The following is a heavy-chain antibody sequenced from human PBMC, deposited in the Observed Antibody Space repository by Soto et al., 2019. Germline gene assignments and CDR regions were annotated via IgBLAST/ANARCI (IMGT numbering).Heavy chain of an antibody. CDR2: TYQSGSA. V-gene: IGHV4-30-2*06. Sequence: SETLSLTCTVSGGSISSGGYSWTWIRQSPGKGLEWIGYTYQSGSAYYNPSLKSRVTISVDRSKNQFSLNLTSVTAADTAVYYCARDYYGMDVWGQGTTVTV. J-gene: IGHJ6*02. CDR3: ARDYYGMDV. CDR1: GGSISSGGYS.